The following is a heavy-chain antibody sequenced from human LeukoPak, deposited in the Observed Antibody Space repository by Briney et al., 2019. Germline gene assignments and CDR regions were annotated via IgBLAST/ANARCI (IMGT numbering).Heavy chain of an antibody. CDR1: GYTFTSYY. Sequence: ASVKVSCKASGYTFTSYYMHWVRQAPGQGLEWMGTINPSGGSTSYAQKFQGRVTMTRDTSTSTVYMELSSLRSEDTAVYYCARDATSDSSGYHLNYWGQGTLVTVSS. CDR2: INPSGGST. J-gene: IGHJ4*02. V-gene: IGHV1-46*01. D-gene: IGHD3-22*01. CDR3: ARDATSDSSGYHLNY.